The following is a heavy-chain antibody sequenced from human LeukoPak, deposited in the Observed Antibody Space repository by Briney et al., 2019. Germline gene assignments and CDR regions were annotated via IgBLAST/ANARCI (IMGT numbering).Heavy chain of an antibody. Sequence: SETLSLTCAVSGGSISSSNWWSWVRQPPGKGLEWIGEIYHSGSTNYNPSLKSRVTISVDKSKNQFSLKLSSVTAADTAVYYCARDPHLHYYDSSGYSRWGQGTLVTVSS. CDR2: IYHSGST. V-gene: IGHV4-4*02. D-gene: IGHD3-22*01. J-gene: IGHJ4*02. CDR1: GGSISSSNW. CDR3: ARDPHLHYYDSSGYSR.